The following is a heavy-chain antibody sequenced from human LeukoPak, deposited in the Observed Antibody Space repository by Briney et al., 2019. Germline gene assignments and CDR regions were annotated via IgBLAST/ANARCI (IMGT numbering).Heavy chain of an antibody. CDR1: GFTFNTFN. CDR3: ARGHYDVLAASYKWTPDY. CDR2: ITSGGDYI. Sequence: PGGSLGLSCAASGFTFNTFNMNWVRQAPGKGLEWVSSITSGGDYIYYADSVKGRFTTSRDNAKNSLSLQLNSLRVEDTAVYYCARGHYDVLAASYKWTPDYWGQGTPVTVSS. V-gene: IGHV3-21*01. D-gene: IGHD3-9*01. J-gene: IGHJ4*02.